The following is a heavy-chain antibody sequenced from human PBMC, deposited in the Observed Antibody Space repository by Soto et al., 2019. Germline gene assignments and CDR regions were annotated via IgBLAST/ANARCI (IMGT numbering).Heavy chain of an antibody. J-gene: IGHJ4*02. CDR1: GFTFSTYT. CDR2: ISGSGGSP. D-gene: IGHD2-2*01. V-gene: IGHV3-23*01. Sequence: GGSLRLSCAASGFTFSTYTMSWVRQAPGKGLEWVSAISGSGGSPSYADSVQGRFTISGDNPKNTLYLQMNSLRAEDTAMYYCAKARCSTTNCYVPDYWGQGTLVTVSS. CDR3: AKARCSTTNCYVPDY.